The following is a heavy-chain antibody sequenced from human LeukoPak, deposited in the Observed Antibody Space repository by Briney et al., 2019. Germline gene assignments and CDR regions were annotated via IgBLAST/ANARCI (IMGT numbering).Heavy chain of an antibody. CDR2: IYYSGST. Sequence: PSETLSLTCTVTGGSISSYYWSWIRQPPGKGLEWIGYIYYSGSTNYNPSLKSRVTISVDTSKNQFSLKLSSVTAADTAVYYCARRVTTGAGLDYWGQGILVTVSS. J-gene: IGHJ4*02. V-gene: IGHV4-59*01. CDR3: ARRVTTGAGLDY. CDR1: GGSISSYY. D-gene: IGHD4-17*01.